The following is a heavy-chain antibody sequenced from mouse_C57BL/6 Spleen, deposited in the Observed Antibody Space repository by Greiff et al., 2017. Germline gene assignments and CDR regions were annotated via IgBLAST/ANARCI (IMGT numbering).Heavy chain of an antibody. Sequence: QVQLQQSGAELVRPGASVTLSCKASGYTFTDYEMHWVKQTPVHGLEWIGAIDPETGGTAYNQKFKGKAILTADKSSSTAYMELRSLTSEDSAVYYCTSRGGSPFAYWGQGTLVTVSA. J-gene: IGHJ3*01. CDR2: IDPETGGT. CDR3: TSRGGSPFAY. V-gene: IGHV1-15*01. D-gene: IGHD1-1*01. CDR1: GYTFTDYE.